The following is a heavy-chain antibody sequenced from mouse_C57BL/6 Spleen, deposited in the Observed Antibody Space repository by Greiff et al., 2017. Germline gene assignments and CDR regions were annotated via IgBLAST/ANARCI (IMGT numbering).Heavy chain of an antibody. CDR1: GFSLTSYG. CDR2: IWSGGST. J-gene: IGHJ3*01. D-gene: IGHD2-4*01. V-gene: IGHV2-2*01. CDR3: ASPLYYDDARFAY. Sequence: VMLVESGPGLVQPSQSLSITCTVSGFSLTSYGVHWVRQSPGKGLEWLGVIWSGGSTDYNAAFISRLSISKDNSKSQVFFKMNSLQADDTAIYYCASPLYYDDARFAYWGQGTLVTVSA.